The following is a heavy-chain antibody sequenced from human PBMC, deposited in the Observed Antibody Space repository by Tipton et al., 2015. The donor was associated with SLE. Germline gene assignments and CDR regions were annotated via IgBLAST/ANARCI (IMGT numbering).Heavy chain of an antibody. CDR3: ARASGGRTFYYYYGMDV. V-gene: IGHV4-59*12. CDR2: IHDSGTT. CDR1: GGSITFYY. J-gene: IGHJ6*02. D-gene: IGHD2-15*01. Sequence: TLSLTCTVSGGSITFYYWSWIRQSPGKGLEWIGYIHDSGTTNYNPTLKSRVTMSVATSKNQFSLRLSSVTAADTAVYYCARASGGRTFYYYYGMDVWGQGTTVTVSS.